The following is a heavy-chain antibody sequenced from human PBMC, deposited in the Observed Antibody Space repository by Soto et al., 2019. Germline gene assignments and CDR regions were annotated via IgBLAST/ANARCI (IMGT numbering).Heavy chain of an antibody. CDR2: IYWDDDK. CDR1: VFSLSTSGVG. J-gene: IGHJ4*02. Sequence: QITLKESGPTLVKPTQTLTLTCTFSVFSLSTSGVGVAWIRQPPGKALEWLALIYWDDDKCHSPSLNSRLTITKDTGKNQVVLTMTNIDAVDTATYYCAQRSIAVAGTFGYWGQGTLVTVSS. V-gene: IGHV2-5*02. D-gene: IGHD6-19*01. CDR3: AQRSIAVAGTFGY.